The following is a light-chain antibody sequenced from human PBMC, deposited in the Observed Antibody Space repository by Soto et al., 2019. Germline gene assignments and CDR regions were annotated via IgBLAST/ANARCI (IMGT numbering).Light chain of an antibody. CDR1: KLGNKY. V-gene: IGLV3-1*01. Sequence: SYELTQPPSVSVSPGQTASITCSGHKLGNKYACWYQRKPSQSPVLVIYQDTKRPSGIPERFSGSNSGNTATLTISGTQAMDEADYYCQAWDSSTVVFGGGTKVTVL. CDR3: QAWDSSTVV. J-gene: IGLJ2*01. CDR2: QDT.